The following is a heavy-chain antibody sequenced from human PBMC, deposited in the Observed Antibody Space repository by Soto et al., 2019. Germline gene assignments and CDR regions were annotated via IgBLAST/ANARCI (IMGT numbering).Heavy chain of an antibody. V-gene: IGHV4-34*01. J-gene: IGHJ6*02. D-gene: IGHD3-10*01. Sequence: QVQLQQWGAGLLKPSETLSLTCAVYGGSFSGYYWSWIRQPPGKGLEWIGEINHSGSTNYNPSLKSRVTISVDTSKNQFSLKLSSVTAADTAVYYCARWRGSSGMDVWGQGTRVTVSS. CDR3: ARWRGSSGMDV. CDR1: GGSFSGYY. CDR2: INHSGST.